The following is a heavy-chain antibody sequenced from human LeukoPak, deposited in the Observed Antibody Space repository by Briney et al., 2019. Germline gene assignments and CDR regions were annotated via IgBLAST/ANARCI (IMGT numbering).Heavy chain of an antibody. J-gene: IGHJ5*02. CDR2: INPNSGGT. CDR1: GYTFTGYY. D-gene: IGHD5-12*01. CDR3: ARGGYSGYDSWFDP. V-gene: IGHV1-2*04. Sequence: GDSVKVSCKASGYTFTGYYMHWVRQAPGQGLEWMGWINPNSGGTNYAQKFQGWVTMTRDTSISTAYMELSRLRSDDTAVYYCARGGYSGYDSWFDPWGQGTLVTVSS.